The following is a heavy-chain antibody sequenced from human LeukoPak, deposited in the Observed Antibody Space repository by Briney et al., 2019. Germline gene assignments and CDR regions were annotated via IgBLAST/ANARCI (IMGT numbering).Heavy chain of an antibody. D-gene: IGHD5-18*01. J-gene: IGHJ4*02. V-gene: IGHV4-34*01. Sequence: PSETLSLTCAVYGGSFSGYYWSWIRQAPGKGLEWIGEINHSGTTNYNPSLKSRVTISVDTSKNQLSLRLRYVTAADTAVYYCARDPGYSYAIHYWGQGTLVTVSS. CDR3: ARDPGYSYAIHY. CDR1: GGSFSGYY. CDR2: INHSGTT.